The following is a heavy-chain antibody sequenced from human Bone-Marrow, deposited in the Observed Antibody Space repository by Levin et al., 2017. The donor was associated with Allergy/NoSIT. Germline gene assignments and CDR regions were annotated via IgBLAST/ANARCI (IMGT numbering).Heavy chain of an antibody. CDR3: ARAKQGYIYDPFDM. D-gene: IGHD5-18*01. J-gene: IGHJ3*02. Sequence: GESLKISCAASGFSFNNYSMNWVRQAPGKGLEWVSSISSRSSHIYYVDSVEGRFTISRDNAKSSLFLQMHSLRAEDTAVYYCARAKQGYIYDPFDMWGQGTMVTVSS. V-gene: IGHV3-21*01. CDR2: ISSRSSHI. CDR1: GFSFNNYS.